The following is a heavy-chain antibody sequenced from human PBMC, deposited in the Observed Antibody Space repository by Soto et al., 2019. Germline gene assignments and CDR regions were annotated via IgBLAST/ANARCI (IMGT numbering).Heavy chain of an antibody. D-gene: IGHD3-10*01. CDR1: GGSFSGYY. CDR3: ARAYYYGSGSYYTPVPFDY. Sequence: SETLSLTCAVYGGSFSGYYWSWIRQPPGKGLEWIGEINHSGSTNYNPSLKSRVTISVDTSKNQFSLKLSSVTAADTAVYYCARAYYYGSGSYYTPVPFDYWGQGTQVTVSS. V-gene: IGHV4-34*01. CDR2: INHSGST. J-gene: IGHJ4*02.